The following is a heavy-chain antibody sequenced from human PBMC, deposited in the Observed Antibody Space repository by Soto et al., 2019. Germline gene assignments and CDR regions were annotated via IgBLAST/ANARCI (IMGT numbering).Heavy chain of an antibody. CDR3: AKGGATAAVLDY. J-gene: IGHJ4*02. Sequence: QIQLVESGGGVVQPGRSLRLSCAASGFAFRSYGMHWVHQVPGRGLDWLSVISYDKNTIHYAGSVRGRFTISRDNSKNTVYLDIKSLRPEDTAIYYCAKGGATAAVLDYWGQGTLVTVSP. V-gene: IGHV3-30*18. CDR1: GFAFRSYG. D-gene: IGHD3-10*02. CDR2: ISYDKNTI.